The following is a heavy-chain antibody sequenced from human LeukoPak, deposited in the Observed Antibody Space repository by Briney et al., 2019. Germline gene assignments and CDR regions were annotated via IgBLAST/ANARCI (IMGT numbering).Heavy chain of an antibody. CDR2: ISGSGSNT. CDR1: GFPFSSYA. Sequence: PGGSLRLSCAAPGFPFSSYAMNWARQAPGKGLEWVSGISGSGSNTYYADSVMGRFTISRDNSKNTLYLQMNSLRAEDTAVYYCAKDVLSGTYYYFDQWGQGTLVTVSS. V-gene: IGHV3-23*01. J-gene: IGHJ4*02. D-gene: IGHD1-26*01. CDR3: AKDVLSGTYYYFDQ.